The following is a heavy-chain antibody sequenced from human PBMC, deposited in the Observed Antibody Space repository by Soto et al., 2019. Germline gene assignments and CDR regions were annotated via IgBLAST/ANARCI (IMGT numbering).Heavy chain of an antibody. D-gene: IGHD6-13*01. CDR1: GFTFSSYA. CDR2: ISSNGGST. Sequence: GGSLRLSCSASGFTFSSYAMHWVGQAQGRGWEYVSAISSNGGSTYYADSVKGRFTISRDNSKNTLYLQMSSLRAEDTAVYYCVKDRAEEQLEPSYFDYWGQGTLVTVSS. CDR3: VKDRAEEQLEPSYFDY. J-gene: IGHJ4*02. V-gene: IGHV3-64D*09.